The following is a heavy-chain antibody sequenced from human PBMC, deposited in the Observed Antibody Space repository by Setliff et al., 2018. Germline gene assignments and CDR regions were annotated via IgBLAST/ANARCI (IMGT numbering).Heavy chain of an antibody. CDR3: ARDQGSYGYRAFDF. Sequence: LRLSCVASGFTFSNYEMNWVRQAPGKGLEWVSYISNSGGVKYYTDSVKGRFTFSRDNAKNSLYLQMNSLRAEDTAVYYCARDQGSYGYRAFDFWGQGTLVTVPQ. CDR1: GFTFSNYE. CDR2: ISNSGGVK. D-gene: IGHD5-18*01. J-gene: IGHJ4*02. V-gene: IGHV3-48*03.